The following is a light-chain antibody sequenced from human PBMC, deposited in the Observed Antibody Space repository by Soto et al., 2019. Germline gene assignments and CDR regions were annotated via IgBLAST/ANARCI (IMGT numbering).Light chain of an antibody. CDR3: QQRSNWPSIT. CDR2: DAS. CDR1: QSVSSY. Sequence: EIVLTQSPATLSLSPGERATLSCWASQSVSSYLAWHQQKPGQAPRLLIFDASSRATGIPARFSGSGSGTDFTLTISSLEPEDFAVYYCQQRSNWPSITFGQGTRLEIK. J-gene: IGKJ5*01. V-gene: IGKV3-11*01.